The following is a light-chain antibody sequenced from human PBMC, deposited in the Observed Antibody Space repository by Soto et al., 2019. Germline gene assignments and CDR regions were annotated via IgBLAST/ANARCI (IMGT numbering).Light chain of an antibody. CDR2: GDI. CDR1: TSNIGARYD. J-gene: IGLJ3*02. CDR3: QSYDSSLSGFWV. V-gene: IGLV1-40*01. Sequence: QPVLTQPPSVSGAPGQRVSISCTGNTSNIGARYDVHWYQHLPGAAPKLLIYGDINRPSGVPDRFSASKSGTSASLVITGLQAEDEADYYCQSYDSSLSGFWVFGGGTKLTVL.